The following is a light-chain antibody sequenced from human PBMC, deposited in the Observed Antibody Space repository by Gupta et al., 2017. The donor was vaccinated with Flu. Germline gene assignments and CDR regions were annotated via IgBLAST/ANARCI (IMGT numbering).Light chain of an antibody. J-gene: IGLJ2*01. CDR3: SSYTSRGTVV. CDR2: EGS. V-gene: IGLV2-14*01. Sequence: TSSDVGGYNDVSWYQQHPGKAPKLMIYEGSHWPSGYSKRFSCSKAGNTASLTISGLQAEDEADYYCSSYTSRGTVVFGGGTKLSVL. CDR1: SSDVGGYND.